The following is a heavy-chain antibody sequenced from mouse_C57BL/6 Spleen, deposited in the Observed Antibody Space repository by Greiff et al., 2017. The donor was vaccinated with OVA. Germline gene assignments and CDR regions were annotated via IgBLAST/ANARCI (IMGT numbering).Heavy chain of an antibody. CDR2: IDPSDSYT. CDR1: GYTFTSYW. J-gene: IGHJ2*01. D-gene: IGHD1-1*01. V-gene: IGHV1-59*01. CDR3: ARPITTVAYFDY. Sequence: VQLQQPGAELVRPGTSVKLSCKASGYTFTSYWMHWVKQRPGQGLEWIGVIDPSDSYTNYNQKFKGKATLTVDTSSSTAYMQLSSLTSEDSAVYYCARPITTVAYFDYWGQGTTLTVSS.